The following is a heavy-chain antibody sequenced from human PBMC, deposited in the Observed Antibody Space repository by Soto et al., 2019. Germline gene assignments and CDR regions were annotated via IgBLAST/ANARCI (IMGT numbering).Heavy chain of an antibody. CDR3: ARGGYNYYSRGSDY. J-gene: IGHJ4*02. CDR1: GGTFSSYA. V-gene: IGHV1-69*13. D-gene: IGHD5-12*01. CDR2: VIPIFGTA. Sequence: SVKVSCKASGGTFSSYAISWVRQAPGQGLEWMGGVIPIFGTANYAQKFQGRVTITADESTSTAYMELSSLRSEDTAVYYCARGGYNYYSRGSDYWGQGTLVTVS.